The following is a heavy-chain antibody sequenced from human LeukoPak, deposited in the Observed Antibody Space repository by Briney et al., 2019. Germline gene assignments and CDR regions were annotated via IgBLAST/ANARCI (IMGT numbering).Heavy chain of an antibody. CDR3: ARDHHRRLYDSQARDTFDI. J-gene: IGHJ3*02. V-gene: IGHV3-21*01. CDR1: GFTFSSYS. Sequence: GPLRLSCAASGFTFSSYSMNWVRQAPGKGLEWVSSISSSSSYIYYADSVKGRFTISRDNAKNSLYLQMNSLRAEDTAVYYCARDHHRRLYDSQARDTFDIWGQGTMVTVSS. CDR2: ISSSSSYI. D-gene: IGHD3-22*01.